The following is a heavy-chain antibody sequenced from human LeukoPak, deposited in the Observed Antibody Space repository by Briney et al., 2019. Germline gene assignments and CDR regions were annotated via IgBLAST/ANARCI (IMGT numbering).Heavy chain of an antibody. CDR2: IYYSGST. Sequence: PSETLSLTCTVSGGSISSGGYYWSWIRQHPGKGLEWIGYIYYSGSTYYNPSLKSRVTISVDTSKNQFSLKLSSVTAADTAVYYCARDLGGHNWFDPWGQGTLVTVSS. V-gene: IGHV4-31*03. J-gene: IGHJ5*02. CDR3: ARDLGGHNWFDP. D-gene: IGHD3-16*01. CDR1: GGSISSGGYY.